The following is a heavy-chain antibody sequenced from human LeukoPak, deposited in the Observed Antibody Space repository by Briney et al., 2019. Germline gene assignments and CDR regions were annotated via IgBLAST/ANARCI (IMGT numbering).Heavy chain of an antibody. CDR2: IYTSGST. CDR1: GGSTSSYY. Sequence: SETLSLTCTVSGGSTSSYYWSWIRQPAGKGLEWIGRIYTSGSTNYNPSPKSRVTMSVDTSKNQFSLKLSSVTAADTAVYYCAREGYDSSGYPGKIDYWGQGTLVTVSS. J-gene: IGHJ4*02. CDR3: AREGYDSSGYPGKIDY. V-gene: IGHV4-4*07. D-gene: IGHD3-22*01.